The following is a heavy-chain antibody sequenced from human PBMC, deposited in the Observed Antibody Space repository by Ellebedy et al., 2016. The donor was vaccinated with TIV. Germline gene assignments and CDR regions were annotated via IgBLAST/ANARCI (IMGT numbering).Heavy chain of an antibody. Sequence: GESLKISCAASGFTFSYFTMNWVRQAPGEGLEWVANIKEDGSEKWYADSVKGRFTISRDNARNSLYLQMNTLRVEDTAVYYCAKSSTQGFYWYFDLWGRGTLVTVSS. V-gene: IGHV3-7*03. J-gene: IGHJ2*01. CDR1: GFTFSYFT. D-gene: IGHD6-6*01. CDR2: IKEDGSEK. CDR3: AKSSTQGFYWYFDL.